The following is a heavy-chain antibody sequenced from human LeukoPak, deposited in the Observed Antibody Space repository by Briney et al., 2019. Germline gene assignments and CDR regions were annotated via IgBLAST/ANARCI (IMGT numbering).Heavy chain of an antibody. CDR2: YYSGNT. Sequence: SETLSLTCTVSGGSISSYYWSWIRQPAGKGLERIGSYYSGNTYYNPSLKSPVTISIDTSKNQFSLRLISVTAADTAVYYCARDQLYCSSSSCRNLGWFDPWGQETLVTVSS. CDR1: GGSISSYY. V-gene: IGHV4-59*12. J-gene: IGHJ5*02. CDR3: ARDQLYCSSSSCRNLGWFDP. D-gene: IGHD2-2*01.